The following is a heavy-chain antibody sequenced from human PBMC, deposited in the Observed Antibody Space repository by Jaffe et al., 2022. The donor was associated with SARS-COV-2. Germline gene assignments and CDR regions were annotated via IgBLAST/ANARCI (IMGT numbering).Heavy chain of an antibody. V-gene: IGHV3-30-3*01. CDR2: ISYDGSNK. CDR1: GFTFSSYA. Sequence: QVQLVESGGGVVQPGRSLRLSCAASGFTFSSYAMHWVRQAPGKGLEWVAVISYDGSNKYYADSVKGRFTISRDNSKNTLYLQMNSLRAEDTAVYYCAREGHSGSYFPGDYYYGMDVWGQGTTVTVSS. CDR3: AREGHSGSYFPGDYYYGMDV. D-gene: IGHD1-26*01. J-gene: IGHJ6*02.